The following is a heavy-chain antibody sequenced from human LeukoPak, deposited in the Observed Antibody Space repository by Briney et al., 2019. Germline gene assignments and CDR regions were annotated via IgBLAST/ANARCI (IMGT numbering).Heavy chain of an antibody. CDR3: ARVVVPAPMAWRLRYNFDY. J-gene: IGHJ4*02. Sequence: GGSLRLSCAASGFTFSSYWMSWVRQAPGKGLEWVANIKEDGSEKYYVDSVKGRFTISRDNAKNSLYLQMNSLRAEDTAVYYCARVVVPAPMAWRLRYNFDYWGQGNLVTVSS. V-gene: IGHV3-7*01. D-gene: IGHD2-2*01. CDR2: IKEDGSEK. CDR1: GFTFSSYW.